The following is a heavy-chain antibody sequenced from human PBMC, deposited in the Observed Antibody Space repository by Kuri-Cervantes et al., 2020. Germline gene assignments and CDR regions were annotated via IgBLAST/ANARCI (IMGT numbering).Heavy chain of an antibody. CDR2: IYTSGST. CDR3: ARTKAMVAFDI. Sequence: SETLSLTCTVSGGSISSYYWSWIRQPAGKGLEWIGRIYTSGSTNYNPSLKSRVTISVDKSKNQFSLKLTSVTAADTAVYYCARTKAMVAFDIWGQGIMVTVSS. V-gene: IGHV4-4*07. CDR1: GGSISSYY. J-gene: IGHJ3*02. D-gene: IGHD5-18*01.